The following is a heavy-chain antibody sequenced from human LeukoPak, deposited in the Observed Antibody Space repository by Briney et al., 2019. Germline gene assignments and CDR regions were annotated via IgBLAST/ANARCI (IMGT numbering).Heavy chain of an antibody. Sequence: ASVKVPCKGSGYTFTNYAVHWVRQAPGQRLEWLGWINPGNGDTKYSQNFQGRVTVTSDTSAATAYVELNSLTSEDTAVYYCARDGGGWNFDYWGHGTLVTVSS. CDR3: ARDGGGWNFDY. V-gene: IGHV1-3*01. CDR2: INPGNGDT. D-gene: IGHD6-19*01. CDR1: GYTFTNYA. J-gene: IGHJ4*01.